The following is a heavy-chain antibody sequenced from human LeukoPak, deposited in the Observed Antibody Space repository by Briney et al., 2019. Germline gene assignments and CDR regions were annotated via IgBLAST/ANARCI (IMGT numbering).Heavy chain of an antibody. CDR2: IYYTGTTT. J-gene: IGHJ5*02. V-gene: IGHV4-31*03. CDR1: GGSISSVGDY. CDR3: ARATGGAAAADFDP. Sequence: PSQTLSLTCTVSGGSISSVGDYWSWIRQHPGKGLEWIGFIYYTGTTTYYNPSLKSRATISVDTSKNHFSLKLTSVTAADTAVYYCARATGGAAAADFDPWGQGTLVTVSS. D-gene: IGHD6-13*01.